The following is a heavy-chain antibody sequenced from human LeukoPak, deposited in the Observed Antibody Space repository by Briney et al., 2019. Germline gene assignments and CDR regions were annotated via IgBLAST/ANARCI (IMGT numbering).Heavy chain of an antibody. CDR1: GFTFSSYG. Sequence: GGSLRLSCAASGFTFSSYGMHCVRQAPGEGLEWVAVIWYDGSNKYYAHSVKGRFTISRDNSKNTLYLQMNSLRAEDTAVYHCARGDDPPKYYFDYWGQGTLVTVSS. J-gene: IGHJ4*02. CDR3: ARGDDPPKYYFDY. D-gene: IGHD3-16*01. V-gene: IGHV3-33*01. CDR2: IWYDGSNK.